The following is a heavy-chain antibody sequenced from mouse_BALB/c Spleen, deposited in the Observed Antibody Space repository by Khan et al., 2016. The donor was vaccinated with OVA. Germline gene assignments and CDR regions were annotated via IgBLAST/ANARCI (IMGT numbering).Heavy chain of an antibody. J-gene: IGHJ4*01. CDR3: ARHDRYFYAMDY. Sequence: VELKESGPGLVAPSQSLSITCTISGFSLTSYGLHWVRQPPGKGLEWLVVIWSDGSTTYNSALKSRLSISKDNSKSQVFLKMNSLQTDDTAVYYCARHDRYFYAMDYWGQGTSVTVSS. D-gene: IGHD2-14*01. CDR2: IWSDGST. CDR1: GFSLTSYG. V-gene: IGHV2-6-1*01.